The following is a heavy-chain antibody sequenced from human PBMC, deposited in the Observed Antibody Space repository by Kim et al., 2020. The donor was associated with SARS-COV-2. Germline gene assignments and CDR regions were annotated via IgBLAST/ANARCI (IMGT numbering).Heavy chain of an antibody. CDR3: ARDFYDSSGYPFVPHY. CDR1: GFTFSSYA. D-gene: IGHD3-22*01. J-gene: IGHJ4*02. Sequence: GGSLRLSCAASGFTFSSYAMHWVRQAPGKGLEWVAVISYDGSNKYYADSVKGRFTISRDNSKNTLYVQMNNLRGEDTAVYYCARDFYDSSGYPFVPHYWGQGTLVTVSS. CDR2: ISYDGSNK. V-gene: IGHV3-30-3*01.